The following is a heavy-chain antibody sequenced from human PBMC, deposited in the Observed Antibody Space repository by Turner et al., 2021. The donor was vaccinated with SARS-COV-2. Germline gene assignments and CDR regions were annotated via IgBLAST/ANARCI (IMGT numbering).Heavy chain of an antibody. D-gene: IGHD6-25*01. CDR3: ARERGVAADTNYYYMDV. J-gene: IGHJ6*03. V-gene: IGHV4-4*07. Sequence: QVHLQESGPGLVKPSETLSLTCTVLGDSINSNYWNWIRPPAVKGLEWMGRIYPSGNTNYNLSLKSRVTMSVDTSKNQFTLKLTSVTAADTAVYYCARERGVAADTNYYYMDVWGQGATVTVSS. CDR1: GDSINSNY. CDR2: IYPSGNT.